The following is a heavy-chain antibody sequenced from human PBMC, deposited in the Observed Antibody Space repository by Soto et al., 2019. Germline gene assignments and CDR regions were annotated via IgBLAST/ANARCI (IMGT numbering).Heavy chain of an antibody. V-gene: IGHV1-18*04. J-gene: IGHJ6*02. Sequence: EASVKVSCKASGFPFTTYGFSWVRRAPGQGLEWMGWISAYNGNRNYAQKFQGRVTMTTDTSTSTVYMELRSLTSDDTAVYYCAKDPPITGSLRGTPLMDVWGQGTTVTVSS. CDR3: AKDPPITGSLRGTPLMDV. D-gene: IGHD1-20*01. CDR1: GFPFTTYG. CDR2: ISAYNGNR.